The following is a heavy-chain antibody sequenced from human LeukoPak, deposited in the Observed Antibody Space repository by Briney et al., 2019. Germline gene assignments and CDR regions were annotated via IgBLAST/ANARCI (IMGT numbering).Heavy chain of an antibody. CDR2: ISGSGGST. CDR3: AKVEQLVLGAFDI. D-gene: IGHD6-6*01. Sequence: GGSLRLSCAASGFTFSSYAISWVRQAPGKGLEWVSAISGSGGSTYYADSVKGRFTISRDNSKNTLYLQMNSLRAEDTAVYYCAKVEQLVLGAFDIWGQGTMVTVSS. J-gene: IGHJ3*02. V-gene: IGHV3-23*01. CDR1: GFTFSSYA.